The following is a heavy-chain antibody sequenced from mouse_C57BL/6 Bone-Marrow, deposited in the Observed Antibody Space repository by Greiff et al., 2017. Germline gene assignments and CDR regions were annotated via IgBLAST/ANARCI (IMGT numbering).Heavy chain of an antibody. CDR2: ISDGGSYT. J-gene: IGHJ2*01. CDR3: ARDSTVVAPGFDY. CDR1: GFTFSSYA. Sequence: VQLKESGGGLVKPGGSLKLSCAASGFTFSSYAMSWVRQTPEKRLEWVATISDGGSYTYYPDNVQGRFTISRDNAKNNLYLQMSHLKSEDTAMYYCARDSTVVAPGFDYWGQGTTLTVSS. V-gene: IGHV5-4*01. D-gene: IGHD1-1*01.